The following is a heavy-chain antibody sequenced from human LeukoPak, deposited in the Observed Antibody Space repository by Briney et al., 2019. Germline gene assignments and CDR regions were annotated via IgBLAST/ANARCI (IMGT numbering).Heavy chain of an antibody. CDR2: ISSSSSTI. D-gene: IGHD3-9*01. V-gene: IGHV3-48*01. CDR1: GFTFSSYS. J-gene: IGHJ4*02. Sequence: TGGSLRLSCAASGFTFSSYSMNWVRQAPGKGLEWVSYISSSSSTIYYADSVKGRFTISRDNAKNSLYLQMNSLRAEDTAVYYCARDRLGSPRRFDYRGQGTLVTVSS. CDR3: ARDRLGSPRRFDY.